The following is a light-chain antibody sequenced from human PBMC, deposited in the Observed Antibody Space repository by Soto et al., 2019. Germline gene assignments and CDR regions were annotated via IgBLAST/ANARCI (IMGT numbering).Light chain of an antibody. J-gene: IGLJ3*02. Sequence: QPVLTQSPSASASLGASVKLTCTLSSGHSSYAIAWHQQQPEKGPRYLMKLNSDGSHSKGDGIPDRFSGSSSGAERYLTISSLQSEDEADYYCQTWGTGIQVFGGGTHPTVL. CDR1: SGHSSYA. V-gene: IGLV4-69*01. CDR2: LNSDGSH. CDR3: QTWGTGIQV.